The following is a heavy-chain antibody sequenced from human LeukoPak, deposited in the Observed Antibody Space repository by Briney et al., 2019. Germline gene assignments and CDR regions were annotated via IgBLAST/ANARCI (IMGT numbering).Heavy chain of an antibody. Sequence: PSETLSLTCAVYGGSFSGYYWSWIRQPPGKGLEWIGEINHSGSTNYNPSLKSRVTISVDTSKNQFSLKLSSVTAADTAVYYCAREEIRSWFDPWGQGTLTVSS. CDR3: AREEIRSWFDP. CDR2: INHSGST. J-gene: IGHJ5*02. D-gene: IGHD5-24*01. V-gene: IGHV4-34*01. CDR1: GGSFSGYY.